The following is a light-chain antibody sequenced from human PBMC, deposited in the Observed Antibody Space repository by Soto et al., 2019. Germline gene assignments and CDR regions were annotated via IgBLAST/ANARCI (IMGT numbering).Light chain of an antibody. CDR2: KAS. V-gene: IGKV1-5*03. CDR3: QQYKSYPLT. CDR1: QSISTW. Sequence: DIQMPQSPSTLSASVGDSATITGRASQSISTWLAWYQQKPGKAPKLLIYKASSLESAVPSRFSGSGSETEFTLTISSLQPDDFATYYCQQYKSYPLTVGGGTKVDIK. J-gene: IGKJ4*01.